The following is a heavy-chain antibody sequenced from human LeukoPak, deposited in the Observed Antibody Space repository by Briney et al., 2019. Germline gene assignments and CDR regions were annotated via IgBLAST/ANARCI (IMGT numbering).Heavy chain of an antibody. V-gene: IGHV4-34*01. CDR2: INHSGST. J-gene: IGHJ4*02. CDR3: ARGRAGALYFDY. Sequence: SETLSLTCAVYGGSFSGYYWSWIRQPPGKGLEWIGEINHSGSTNYNPSLKSRVTISVDTSKNQFSLKLSPVTAADTAVYYCARGRAGALYFDYWGQGTLVTVSS. CDR1: GGSFSGYY. D-gene: IGHD4-17*01.